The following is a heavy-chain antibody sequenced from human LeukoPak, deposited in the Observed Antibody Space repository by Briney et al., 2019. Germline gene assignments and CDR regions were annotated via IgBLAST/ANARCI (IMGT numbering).Heavy chain of an antibody. CDR1: GFTFSSYW. V-gene: IGHV3-74*01. CDR3: TREHLTWFDP. J-gene: IGHJ5*02. Sequence: GGSLRLSCAASGFTFSSYWMHWVRPVPGKGLGWVSRIDSDGSNTRYADSVKGRFTISRDNAKNTLYLQMNSLRAEDMAVYYCTREHLTWFDPWGQGTLVTVSS. CDR2: IDSDGSNT.